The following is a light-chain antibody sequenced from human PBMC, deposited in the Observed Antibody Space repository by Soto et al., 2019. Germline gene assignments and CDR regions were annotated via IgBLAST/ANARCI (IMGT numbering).Light chain of an antibody. CDR2: GNS. CDR3: QCYDSSLSGYV. J-gene: IGLJ1*01. CDR1: SSNIGAGYD. V-gene: IGLV1-40*01. Sequence: QSVLTQPPSVSGAPGQRVTISCTGSSSNIGAGYDVHWYQQLPGTAPKLLIYGNSNRPSGVPDRFSGSKSGTSASLAITGLQAEDEADEYCQCYDSSLSGYVFGTGTKLTVL.